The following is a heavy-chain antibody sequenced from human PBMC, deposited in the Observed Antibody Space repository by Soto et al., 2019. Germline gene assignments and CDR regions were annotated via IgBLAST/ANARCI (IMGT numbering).Heavy chain of an antibody. CDR2: ISYDGSNK. V-gene: IGHV3-30-3*01. Sequence: GGSLRLSCAASGFTFSSYAMRWVRQAPGKGLEWVAVISYDGSNKYYADSVKGRFTISRDNSKNTLYLQMNSLRAEDTAAYYCARDILSWYWAGYYYGMDVWXQGTTVTVSS. CDR1: GFTFSSYA. D-gene: IGHD6-13*01. J-gene: IGHJ6*02. CDR3: ARDILSWYWAGYYYGMDV.